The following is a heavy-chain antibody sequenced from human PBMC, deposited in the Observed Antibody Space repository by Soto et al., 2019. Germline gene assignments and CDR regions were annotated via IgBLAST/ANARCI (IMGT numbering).Heavy chain of an antibody. D-gene: IGHD2-21*02. V-gene: IGHV3-33*01. CDR3: ARDVPAPRVVVTAIRKYYYYGMDV. CDR1: GFTFSSYG. J-gene: IGHJ6*02. Sequence: GGSLRLSCAASGFTFSSYGMHWVRQAPGKGLEWVAVIWYDGSNKYYADSVKGRFTISRDNSKNTLYLQMNSLRAEDTAVYYCARDVPAPRVVVTAIRKYYYYGMDVWGQGTTVTVSS. CDR2: IWYDGSNK.